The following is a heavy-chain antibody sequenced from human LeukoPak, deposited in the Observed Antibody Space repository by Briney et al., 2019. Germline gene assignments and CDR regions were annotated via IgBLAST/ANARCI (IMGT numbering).Heavy chain of an antibody. D-gene: IGHD1-26*01. J-gene: IGHJ4*02. Sequence: PSETLSLTCTVSGGSISGYQWSWIRQPPGKGLERVAFIYYNGNTNYNPSLKGRVTLSLDASQNQFSLKLTSVTAADTAVYYCARHLDGGTHPLDHWGQGTLVTVSS. CDR3: ARHLDGGTHPLDH. CDR2: IYYNGNT. CDR1: GGSISGYQ. V-gene: IGHV4-59*08.